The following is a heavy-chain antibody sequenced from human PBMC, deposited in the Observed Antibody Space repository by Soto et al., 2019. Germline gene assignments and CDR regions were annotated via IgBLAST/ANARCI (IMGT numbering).Heavy chain of an antibody. CDR1: EYTLSKNW. J-gene: IGHJ4*02. D-gene: IGHD3-9*01. CDR2: IHPTDSYA. CDR3: AIKYFYDGTGFH. Sequence: VESLKSSCDSSEYTLSKNWNHWVRQMPGKGLEWMGRIHPTDSYAHYSPSFQGHVTISVDKSISTAFLQWSALEASDTAMYYCAIKYFYDGTGFHWGPGTLVTVSS. V-gene: IGHV5-10-1*01.